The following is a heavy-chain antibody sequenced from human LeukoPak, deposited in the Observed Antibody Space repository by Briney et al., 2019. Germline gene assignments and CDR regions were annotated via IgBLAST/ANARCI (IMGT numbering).Heavy chain of an antibody. Sequence: SETLSLTCTVSGGSISSYYWSWIRQPPGKGLEWIGYIYYSGSTNYNPSLKSRVTISVDTSKNQFSLKLSSVTAADTALYYCARIDTSWFTFDDWGQGTLVTVSS. CDR1: GGSISSYY. CDR3: ARIDTSWFTFDD. CDR2: IYYSGST. J-gene: IGHJ4*02. D-gene: IGHD2-2*01. V-gene: IGHV4-59*01.